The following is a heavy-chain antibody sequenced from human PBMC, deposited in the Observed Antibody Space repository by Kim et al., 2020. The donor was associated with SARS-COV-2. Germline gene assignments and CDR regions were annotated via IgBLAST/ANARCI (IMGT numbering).Heavy chain of an antibody. CDR2: INTDGSET. Sequence: GGSLRLSCAASGFTFSYDWLSWVRQTPGKGLVWVSRINTDGSETNYADSVKGRFTISRDNAKNTLYLQMNNLRAEDTAVYYCARFGTSGWRQGTLVTDSS. D-gene: IGHD3-16*01. J-gene: IGHJ4*02. CDR1: GFTFSYDW. V-gene: IGHV3-74*01. CDR3: ARFGTSG.